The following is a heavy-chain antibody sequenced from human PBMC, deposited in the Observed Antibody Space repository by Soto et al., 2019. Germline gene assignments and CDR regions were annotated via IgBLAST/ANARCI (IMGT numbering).Heavy chain of an antibody. V-gene: IGHV4-38-2*01. CDR1: GYSISSGYY. CDR2: IYHSGST. D-gene: IGHD3-22*01. Sequence: SETLSLTCAVSGYSISSGYYWGWIRQPPGKGLEWIGSIYHSGSTHYNPSLKSRVTISVDTSKNQFSLKLSSVTAADTAVYYCARQIYDSDSGPNFQYYFDSWGQGTLVTVSS. J-gene: IGHJ4*02. CDR3: ARQIYDSDSGPNFQYYFDS.